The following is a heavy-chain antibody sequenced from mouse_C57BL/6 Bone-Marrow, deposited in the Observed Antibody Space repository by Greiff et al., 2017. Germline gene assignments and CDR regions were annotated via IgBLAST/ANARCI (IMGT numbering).Heavy chain of an antibody. Sequence: EVHLLQSGGGLVKPGGSLKLSCAASGFTFSSYAMSWVRQTPEKRLEWVATISDGGSYTYYPDNVKGRFTISRDNAKNNLYLQMSHLKSEDTAMYYCARDDGLRGEVLYYAMDYWGQGTSVTVSS. CDR2: ISDGGSYT. V-gene: IGHV5-4*01. CDR3: ARDDGLRGEVLYYAMDY. D-gene: IGHD2-3*01. CDR1: GFTFSSYA. J-gene: IGHJ4*01.